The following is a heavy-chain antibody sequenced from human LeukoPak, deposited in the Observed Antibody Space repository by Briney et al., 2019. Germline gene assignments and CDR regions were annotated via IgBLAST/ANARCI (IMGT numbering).Heavy chain of an antibody. Sequence: SETLSLTCTVSGGSISSSSYYWGWIRQPPGKGLEWIGSIYYSGSTYYNPSLKSRVTISVDTSKNQFSLKLSSVTAADTAVYYCARDRVEWDYVWGSYHDAFDIWGQGTMVTVSS. D-gene: IGHD3-16*02. J-gene: IGHJ3*02. CDR1: GGSISSSSYY. V-gene: IGHV4-39*02. CDR2: IYYSGST. CDR3: ARDRVEWDYVWGSYHDAFDI.